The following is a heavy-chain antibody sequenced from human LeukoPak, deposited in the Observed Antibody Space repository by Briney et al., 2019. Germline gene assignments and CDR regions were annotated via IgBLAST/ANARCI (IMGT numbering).Heavy chain of an antibody. Sequence: PGGSLRLSCAASGFTFSSYAMSWVRQAPGKGLEWVSVISGSGGSTYYADSVKGRFTISRDNSRNTLHLQMNSLRAEDTAVYYCAKDLVTTLDYWGQGTLVTVSS. V-gene: IGHV3-23*01. D-gene: IGHD4-17*01. CDR2: ISGSGGST. CDR3: AKDLVTTLDY. CDR1: GFTFSSYA. J-gene: IGHJ4*02.